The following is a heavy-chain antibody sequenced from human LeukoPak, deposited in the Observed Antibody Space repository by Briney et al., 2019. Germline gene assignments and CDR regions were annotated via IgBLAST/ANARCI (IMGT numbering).Heavy chain of an antibody. CDR1: GFTFSSYA. V-gene: IGHV3-64*01. Sequence: GGSLRLSCAASGFTFSSYAMHWVRQAPGKGLEYVSAISSNGGSTYYANSVKGRFTISRDNSKNTLYLQMGSLRAEDMAVYYCARSYYYGSGSFGKAFDIWGQGTMVTVSS. D-gene: IGHD3-10*01. CDR3: ARSYYYGSGSFGKAFDI. CDR2: ISSNGGST. J-gene: IGHJ3*02.